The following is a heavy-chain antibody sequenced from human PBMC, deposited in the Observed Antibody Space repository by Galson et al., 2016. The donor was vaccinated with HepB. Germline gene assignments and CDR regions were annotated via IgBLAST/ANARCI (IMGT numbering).Heavy chain of an antibody. CDR3: ASIKNWVYYFYY. CDR2: IYSSGNT. J-gene: IGHJ4*02. V-gene: IGHV4-39*01. Sequence: TLSLTCTVSGGSISSSTYYWGWIRQPPGKGLEWIGNIYSSGNTYHSPSLRSRPTISVDTSKNQISLKLTSVPAADTALYFSASIKNWVYYFYYWGQGTLVSVSS. CDR1: GGSISSSTYY. D-gene: IGHD6-13*01.